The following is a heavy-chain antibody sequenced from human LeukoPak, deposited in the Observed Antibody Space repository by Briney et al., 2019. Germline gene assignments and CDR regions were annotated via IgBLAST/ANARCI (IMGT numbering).Heavy chain of an antibody. V-gene: IGHV1-69*04. CDR3: AREPEGLTTESH. Sequence: SVKVSCKASGGTFDNYIISWVRQAPGQGLEWVGTIILILDIANYAQKFQGRVAITADTSTSTAYMELTNLGSEDTAVYFCAREPEGLTTESHWGQGTLVTASS. CDR1: GGTFDNYI. J-gene: IGHJ4*02. D-gene: IGHD1-14*01. CDR2: IILILDIA.